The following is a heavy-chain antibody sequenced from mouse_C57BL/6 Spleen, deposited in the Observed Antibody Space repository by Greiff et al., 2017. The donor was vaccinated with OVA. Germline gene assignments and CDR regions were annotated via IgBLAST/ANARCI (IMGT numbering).Heavy chain of an antibody. CDR2: IFPGSGST. J-gene: IGHJ4*01. CDR3: ARKAYYSNPYDMDY. CDR1: GYTFTDYY. V-gene: IGHV1-75*01. D-gene: IGHD2-5*01. Sequence: QVQLQQSGPELVKPGASVKISCKASGYTFTDYYMNWVKQRPGQGLEWIGWIFPGSGSTYYNEKFKGKATLTVDKSSSTAYMLLSSLTSEDSAVYFCARKAYYSNPYDMDYWGQGTSVTVSS.